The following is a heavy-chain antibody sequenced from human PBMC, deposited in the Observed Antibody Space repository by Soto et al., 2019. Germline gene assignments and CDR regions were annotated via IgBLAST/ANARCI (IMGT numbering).Heavy chain of an antibody. CDR2: INHSGST. V-gene: IGHV4-34*01. CDR1: GGSFSGYY. J-gene: IGHJ4*02. D-gene: IGHD5-18*01. CDR3: ARVNRGRSGYSYGYPYYFDY. Sequence: PSETLSLTCAVYGGSFSGYYWSWIRQPPGKGLEWIGEINHSGSTNYNPSLKSRVTISVDTSKNQFSLKLSSVTAADTAVYYCARVNRGRSGYSYGYPYYFDYWGQGTLVTVSS.